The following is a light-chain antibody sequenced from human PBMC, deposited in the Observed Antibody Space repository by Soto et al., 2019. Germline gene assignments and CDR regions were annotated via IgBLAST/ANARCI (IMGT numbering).Light chain of an antibody. V-gene: IGKV3-15*01. CDR3: LQYHYWPWT. CDR2: DAS. J-gene: IGKJ1*01. CDR1: QSVTNK. Sequence: EMLMTQSPASLSVSPGEKVSLSCWASQSVTNKLAWYQQRPGQPPRVLLYDASTRATGVPATFSGSGSGTDFTLTISSLQSEDLGFYYCLQYHYWPWTFGQGTKVDIK.